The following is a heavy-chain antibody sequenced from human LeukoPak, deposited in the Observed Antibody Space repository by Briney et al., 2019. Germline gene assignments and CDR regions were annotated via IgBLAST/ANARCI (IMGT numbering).Heavy chain of an antibody. D-gene: IGHD3-22*01. CDR3: ARAIENSSGYYRDY. Sequence: PSDTLSLTYTVSGGSISSYYWSWIRQPAGKGLEWIGRIYTSGSTNYNPSLKSRVTMSVDTSKNQFSLKLSSVTAADTAVYYCARAIENSSGYYRDYWGQGTLVTVSS. CDR2: IYTSGST. J-gene: IGHJ4*02. V-gene: IGHV4-4*07. CDR1: GGSISSYY.